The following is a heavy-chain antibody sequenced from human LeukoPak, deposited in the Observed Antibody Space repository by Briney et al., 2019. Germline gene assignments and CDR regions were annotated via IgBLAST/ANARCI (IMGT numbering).Heavy chain of an antibody. Sequence: GGSLRLSCAASGFTFSTYWMGWVRQAPGKGLEWLANIKSDGSDKYYVDSVKGRFTISRDSAKNSLYLQMNSLRAEDTAVYYCARVRSYGWFDPWGQGTLVTVSS. CDR2: IKSDGSDK. V-gene: IGHV3-7*01. CDR1: GFTFSTYW. D-gene: IGHD1-26*01. J-gene: IGHJ5*02. CDR3: ARVRSYGWFDP.